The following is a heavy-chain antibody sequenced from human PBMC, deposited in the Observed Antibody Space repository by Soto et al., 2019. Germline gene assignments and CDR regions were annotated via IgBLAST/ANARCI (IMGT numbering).Heavy chain of an antibody. CDR3: ARRKVGATTSPDY. CDR2: INLSGST. D-gene: IGHD1-26*01. CDR1: GGSFSGYY. V-gene: IGHV4-34*01. Sequence: QVQLQQWGAGLLKPSETLSLTCAVYGGSFSGYYWSWIRQPPGKGLEWIGEINLSGSTNYNPSLKSRVTISVDTSKNQFSLKLSSVTAADTAVYYCARRKVGATTSPDYWGQGTLVTVSS. J-gene: IGHJ4*02.